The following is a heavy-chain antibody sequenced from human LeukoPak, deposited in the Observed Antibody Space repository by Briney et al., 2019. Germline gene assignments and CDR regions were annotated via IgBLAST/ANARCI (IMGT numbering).Heavy chain of an antibody. Sequence: PGESLKISCKGSGYSFTSYWIGWVRQMPGKGLEWMGIIYPGDSDTRYSPSFQGQVTISADKSISTAYLQWSSLKASDTAMYYCARRPGRSGYYPDKYYFDYWGQGTLVTVSS. CDR2: IYPGDSDT. V-gene: IGHV5-51*01. J-gene: IGHJ4*02. CDR1: GYSFTSYW. CDR3: ARRPGRSGYYPDKYYFDY. D-gene: IGHD3-22*01.